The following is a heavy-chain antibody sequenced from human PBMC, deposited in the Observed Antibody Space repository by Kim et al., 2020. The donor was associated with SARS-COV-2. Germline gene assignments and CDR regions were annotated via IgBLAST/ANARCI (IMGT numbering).Heavy chain of an antibody. D-gene: IGHD2-2*01. CDR3: ARVDIVVVPAAIGTPYYYYGMDV. Sequence: SVKVSCKASGGTFSSYAISWVRQAPGQGLEWMGGIIPIFGTANYAQKFQGRVTITADESTSTAYMELSSLRSEDTAVYYCARVDIVVVPAAIGTPYYYYGMDVWGQGTTVTVSS. J-gene: IGHJ6*02. CDR1: GGTFSSYA. V-gene: IGHV1-69*13. CDR2: IIPIFGTA.